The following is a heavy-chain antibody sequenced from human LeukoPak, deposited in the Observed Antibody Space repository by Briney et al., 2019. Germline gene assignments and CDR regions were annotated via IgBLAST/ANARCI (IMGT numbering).Heavy chain of an antibody. CDR1: GYSFTSYW. J-gene: IGHJ4*02. CDR3: ARHGPMYYYDSSGYCDY. V-gene: IGHV5-51*01. D-gene: IGHD3-22*01. Sequence: PGVSLKISCKGSGYSFTSYWIGWVRQMPGKGLEWMGIIYPGDSDTRYSPSFQGQVTISADKSISTAYLQWSSLKASDTAMYYCARHGPMYYYDSSGYCDYWGQGTLVTVSS. CDR2: IYPGDSDT.